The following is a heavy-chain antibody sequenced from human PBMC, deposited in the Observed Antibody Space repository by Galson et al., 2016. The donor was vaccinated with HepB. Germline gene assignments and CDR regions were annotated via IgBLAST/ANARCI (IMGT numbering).Heavy chain of an antibody. CDR3: ARMFPLYSSGWYVRGDGWFDS. D-gene: IGHD6-19*01. CDR2: LSGDGRTI. J-gene: IGHJ5*01. V-gene: IGHV3-11*01. Sequence: SLRLSCAASGFTFSYYYMSWTRQAPGKGLEWVSYLSGDGRTINYADSVTGRFTISRDNAENSLYLHMNSLPGEDTAVYYCARMFPLYSSGWYVRGDGWFDSWGQGTLVTVSS. CDR1: GFTFSYYY.